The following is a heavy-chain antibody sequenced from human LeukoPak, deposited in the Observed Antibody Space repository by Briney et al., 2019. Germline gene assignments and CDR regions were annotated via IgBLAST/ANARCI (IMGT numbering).Heavy chain of an antibody. CDR3: ARGGIDIVTVPVSNWFDP. Sequence: ASVKVSCKASGYAFINYGITWVRQAPGQGLEWMGWSSPYNGKTNYAQKLQGRVTMTTDTSTNTAYMELRSLRSDDTAVYYCARGGIDIVTVPVSNWFDPWGQGTLVTASS. CDR2: SSPYNGKT. J-gene: IGHJ5*02. V-gene: IGHV1-18*01. D-gene: IGHD2/OR15-2a*01. CDR1: GYAFINYG.